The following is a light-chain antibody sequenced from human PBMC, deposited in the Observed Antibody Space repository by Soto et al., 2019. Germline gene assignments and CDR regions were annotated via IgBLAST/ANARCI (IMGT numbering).Light chain of an antibody. Sequence: EVVMTQSPVTLSVSPGGRATLSCRASQSVDTNVDWYQQKPGQAPWLLVHGASMRAAGVPGRFTGSGSWTDFTSTISGLQSDDFAVYYCQQYYNWPPYTFGQGTKLQIE. CDR2: GAS. J-gene: IGKJ2*01. CDR3: QQYYNWPPYT. V-gene: IGKV3-15*01. CDR1: QSVDTN.